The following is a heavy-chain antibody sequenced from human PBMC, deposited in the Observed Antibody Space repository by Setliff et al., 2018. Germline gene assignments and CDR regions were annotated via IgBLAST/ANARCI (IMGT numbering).Heavy chain of an antibody. CDR2: VNHTGST. CDR1: GGTFSHYY. D-gene: IGHD1-1*01. CDR3: ARVRNIEDRLFDS. J-gene: IGHJ4*02. Sequence: PSETLSLTCGASGGTFSHYYWAWIRQSPGKGLEWIGEVNHTGSTKYNPSLKSRVTISIDTSKDQFSLEVASVTAADAGVYYCARVRNIEDRLFDSWGQGTRVTVSS. V-gene: IGHV4-34*01.